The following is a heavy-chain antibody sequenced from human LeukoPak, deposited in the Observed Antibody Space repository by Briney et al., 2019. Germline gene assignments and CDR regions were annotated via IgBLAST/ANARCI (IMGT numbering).Heavy chain of an antibody. CDR3: ARDYGSGSHDFDY. CDR2: IYYSGST. CDR1: GGSISSYY. V-gene: IGHV4-39*07. J-gene: IGHJ4*02. D-gene: IGHD3-10*01. Sequence: SETLSLTCTVSGGSISSYYWGWIRQPPGKGLEWIGSIYYSGSTYYNPSLKSRVTISVDTSKNQFSLKLSSVTAADTAVYYCARDYGSGSHDFDYWGQGTLVTVSS.